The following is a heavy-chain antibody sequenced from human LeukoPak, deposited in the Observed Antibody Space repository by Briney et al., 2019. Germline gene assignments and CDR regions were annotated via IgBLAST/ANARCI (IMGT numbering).Heavy chain of an antibody. V-gene: IGHV3-21*01. CDR1: GYTNSSYN. Sequence: PGGPLRRYCAASGYTNSSYNMSWIPQAPGKGLEWASSISNSSSHIYYAVSGKGRFTISRDNAKNSLYLQMDSLRAEDTAVYYCARALSRDSSGYTYYFDYWGQASLVTVS. J-gene: IGHJ4*02. D-gene: IGHD3-22*01. CDR3: ARALSRDSSGYTYYFDY. CDR2: ISNSSSHI.